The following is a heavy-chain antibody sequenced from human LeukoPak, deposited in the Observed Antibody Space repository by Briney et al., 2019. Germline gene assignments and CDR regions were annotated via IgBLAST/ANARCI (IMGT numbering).Heavy chain of an antibody. D-gene: IGHD6-19*01. CDR3: ARGTSGWYRSYFDY. V-gene: IGHV4-34*01. J-gene: IGHJ4*02. CDR1: GGSFSGYY. Sequence: SETLSLTCAVYGGSFSGYYWSWIRQPPGKRLEWIGEINHSGSTNYNPSLKSRVTISVDTSKNQFSLKLSSVTAADTAVYYCARGTSGWYRSYFDYWGQGTLVTVSS. CDR2: INHSGST.